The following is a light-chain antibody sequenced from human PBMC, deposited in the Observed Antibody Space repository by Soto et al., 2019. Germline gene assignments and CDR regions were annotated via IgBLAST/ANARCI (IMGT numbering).Light chain of an antibody. V-gene: IGKV3-20*01. Sequence: EIVLTQSPGTLSLSPGERATLSCWASQSISSNYLAWYQQKPGQAPRPLISGSSIRATGIPKRFSGSASGTNFTLTISSLEPEDFAVFYCQQYGSSPFTFGPGTKVDFK. CDR2: GSS. J-gene: IGKJ3*01. CDR3: QQYGSSPFT. CDR1: QSISSNY.